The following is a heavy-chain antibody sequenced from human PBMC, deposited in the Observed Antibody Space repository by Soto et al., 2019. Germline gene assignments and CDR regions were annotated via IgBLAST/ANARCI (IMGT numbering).Heavy chain of an antibody. Sequence: QVQLVQSGAEVKKPGASVKVSCKASGYTFTGYYMHWVRQAPGQGLEWMGWINPTSGGTNYAQKFQGRVTITRDTSISTAYMELSRLRSDDTAVYYCARLMGRNDYGYLNALVGFDYWGQGTLVTVSS. D-gene: IGHD4-17*01. V-gene: IGHV1-2*02. CDR3: ARLMGRNDYGYLNALVGFDY. CDR1: GYTFTGYY. J-gene: IGHJ4*02. CDR2: INPTSGGT.